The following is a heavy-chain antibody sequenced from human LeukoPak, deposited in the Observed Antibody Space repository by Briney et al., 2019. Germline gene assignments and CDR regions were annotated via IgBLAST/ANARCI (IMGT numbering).Heavy chain of an antibody. D-gene: IGHD6-13*01. CDR3: ARAGSSDAFDI. CDR2: ISYDGSNK. J-gene: IGHJ3*02. Sequence: GGSLRLSCAASGFTFSSYAMHWVRQAPGKGLEWVAVISYDGSNKYYADPVKGRFTISRDNSKNTLYLQMNSLRAEDTAVYYCARAGSSDAFDIWGQGTMVTVSS. CDR1: GFTFSSYA. V-gene: IGHV3-30-3*01.